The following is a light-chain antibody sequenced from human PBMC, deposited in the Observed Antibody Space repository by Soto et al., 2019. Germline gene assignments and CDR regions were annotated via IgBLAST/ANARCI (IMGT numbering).Light chain of an antibody. CDR2: EVT. CDR1: SRDIGYYNY. Sequence: QSALTQPPSASGSPGQSVTISCTGTSRDIGYYNYVSWYQQHPGKAPKLLIYEVTKRPSGVPDRFSGSKSGNTASLTVSGLQAEDEADYYCSSFAGVSTVFGTGTKLTVL. V-gene: IGLV2-8*01. J-gene: IGLJ1*01. CDR3: SSFAGVSTV.